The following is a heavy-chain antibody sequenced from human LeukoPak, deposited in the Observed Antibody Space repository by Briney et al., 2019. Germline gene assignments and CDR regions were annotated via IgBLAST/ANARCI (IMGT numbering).Heavy chain of an antibody. CDR2: ISSSSSYI. CDR1: GFTFGDYA. V-gene: IGHV3-21*01. J-gene: IGHJ5*02. CDR3: ARAGSRSTSGWFDP. Sequence: GGSLRLSCAASGFTFGDYAMSWFRQAPGKGLEWVSSISSSSSYIYYADSVKGRFTISRDNAKNSLYLQMNSLRAEDTAVYYCARAGSRSTSGWFDPWGQGTLVTVSS. D-gene: IGHD2-2*01.